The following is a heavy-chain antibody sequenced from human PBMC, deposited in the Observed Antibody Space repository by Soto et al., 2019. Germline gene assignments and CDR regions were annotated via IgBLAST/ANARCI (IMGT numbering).Heavy chain of an antibody. CDR2: LNGGVDGT. Sequence: QVRLIQSGPEMMQPGASVRVSCTASGFTALSYAFHWVRQAPGQGPEWLGWLNGGVDGTSYSQRLQGRVTISRDTSANTVYLEVNSLTSEATAVYYCAREVKGVTSFDYWGQGTLVTVSS. J-gene: IGHJ4*02. D-gene: IGHD3-10*01. CDR1: GFTALSYA. CDR3: AREVKGVTSFDY. V-gene: IGHV1-3*01.